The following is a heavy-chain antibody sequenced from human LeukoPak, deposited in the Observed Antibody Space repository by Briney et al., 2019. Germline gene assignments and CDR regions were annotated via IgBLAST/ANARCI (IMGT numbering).Heavy chain of an antibody. J-gene: IGHJ5*02. V-gene: IGHV1-8*02. D-gene: IGHD3-10*01. Sequence: ASVKVSCKASGYTFTSYGISWVRQAPGQGLEWMGWMNPNSGNTGYAQKFQGRVTMTRNTSISTAYMELSSLRSEDTAVYYCARGGAYRPLYYYGSGSYSEWFDPWGQGTLVTVSS. CDR1: GYTFTSYG. CDR3: ARGGAYRPLYYYGSGSYSEWFDP. CDR2: MNPNSGNT.